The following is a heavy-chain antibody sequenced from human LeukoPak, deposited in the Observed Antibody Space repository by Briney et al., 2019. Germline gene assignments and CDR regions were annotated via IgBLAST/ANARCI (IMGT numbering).Heavy chain of an antibody. D-gene: IGHD3-10*01. CDR2: IIPIFGTA. CDR3: ARDPGTGLDY. J-gene: IGHJ4*02. CDR1: GYTFTSYG. Sequence: SVKVSCKASGYTFTSYGISWVRQAPGQGLEWMGGIIPIFGTANYAQKFQGRVTITADESTSTAYMELSSLRSEDTAVYYCARDPGTGLDYWGQGTLVTVSS. V-gene: IGHV1-69*13.